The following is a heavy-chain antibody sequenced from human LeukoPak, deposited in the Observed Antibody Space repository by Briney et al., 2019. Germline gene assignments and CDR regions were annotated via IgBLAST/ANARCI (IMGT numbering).Heavy chain of an antibody. Sequence: GASVKVSCKAAGYTFSSYDINWVRQAPGQGLEWMGWMNPSSGNTGYTQKFQGRVTTTRDTSISTAYMELSSLRSEDTALYYCARMRGYTYGYWYLDLWGRGTLVTVSS. CDR3: ARMRGYTYGYWYLDL. CDR1: GYTFSSYD. V-gene: IGHV1-8*01. CDR2: MNPSSGNT. J-gene: IGHJ2*01. D-gene: IGHD5-18*01.